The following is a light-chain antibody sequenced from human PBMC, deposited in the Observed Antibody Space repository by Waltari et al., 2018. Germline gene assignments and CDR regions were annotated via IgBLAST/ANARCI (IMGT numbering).Light chain of an antibody. CDR3: QQSYSTPGT. V-gene: IGKV1-39*01. CDR2: AAS. Sequence: DIQMTQSPSSLSASVGDRVTITCRASQSISSYLNWYQQKPGKAPKRLIYAASSLQSGVPSRFLGSGSGTDFTLTISSLQPEDFATYYCQQSYSTPGTFGQGTKVEIK. CDR1: QSISSY. J-gene: IGKJ1*01.